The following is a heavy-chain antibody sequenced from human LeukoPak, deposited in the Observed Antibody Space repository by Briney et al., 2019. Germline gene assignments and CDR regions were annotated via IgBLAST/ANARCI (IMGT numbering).Heavy chain of an antibody. Sequence: PGGSLRLSCAASGFAFSSYAMSWVRQAPGKGLEWVSAISGSGGSTYYADSVKGRFTISRDNSKNTLYLQMNSLRAEDTAVYYCARDYYDSSGYYFWAFDIWGQGTMVTVSS. CDR3: ARDYYDSSGYYFWAFDI. V-gene: IGHV3-23*01. CDR1: GFAFSSYA. D-gene: IGHD3-22*01. J-gene: IGHJ3*02. CDR2: ISGSGGST.